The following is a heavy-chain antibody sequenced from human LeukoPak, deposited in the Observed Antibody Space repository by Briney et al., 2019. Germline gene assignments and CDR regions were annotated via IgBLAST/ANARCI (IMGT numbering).Heavy chain of an antibody. CDR2: IKYDGSRT. CDR1: GMTFDRHG. D-gene: IGHD6-19*01. J-gene: IGHJ4*02. Sequence: GGSLRLSCVVSGMTFDRHGMHWVRQPPGKGLEWLAFIKYDGSRTDYEDSVQGRFSVSRDNSKNTMYLQMSSLRAEDTAVYYCAKAHIGFKDRIAVAAVLDYWGQGSLVTVSS. V-gene: IGHV3-30*02. CDR3: AKAHIGFKDRIAVAAVLDY.